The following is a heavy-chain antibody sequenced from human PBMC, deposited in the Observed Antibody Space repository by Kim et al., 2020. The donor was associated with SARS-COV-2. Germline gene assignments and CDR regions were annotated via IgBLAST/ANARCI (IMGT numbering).Heavy chain of an antibody. CDR2: IKSNTDGGTT. Sequence: GGSLRLSCAASGFTFTKGWMSWVRQAPGKGLEWVGRIKSNTDGGTTDYATPVKGRFTISRDDSKNTLYLQMNSLKTEDTAVYYCSDSWFDNWGQGTLVTVSS. CDR1: GFTFTKGW. D-gene: IGHD3-22*01. CDR3: SDSWFDN. J-gene: IGHJ4*02. V-gene: IGHV3-15*01.